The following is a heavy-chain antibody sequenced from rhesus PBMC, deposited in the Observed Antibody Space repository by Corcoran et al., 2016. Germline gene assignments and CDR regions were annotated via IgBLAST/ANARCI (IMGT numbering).Heavy chain of an antibody. D-gene: IGHD3-34*01. CDR3: ARVLGWVLFY. CDR2: LYGSCSTT. J-gene: IGHJ4*01. V-gene: IGHV4-169*01. CDR1: GDSIRHSY. Sequence: QLQLQESGPGLVKPSEPLSVTCAVSGDSIRHSYWSWIRQAPGKGLEWIGYLYGSCSTTNYNPSLNSRVTLSVDTSKNQISLKLSSVTTADTAVYYCARVLGWVLFYWGHGVLVTVSS.